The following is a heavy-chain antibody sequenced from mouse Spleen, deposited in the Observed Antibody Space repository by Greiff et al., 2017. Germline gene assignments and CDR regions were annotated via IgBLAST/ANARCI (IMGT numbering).Heavy chain of an antibody. CDR1: GYTFTSYW. CDR2: IYPGNSDT. D-gene: IGHD1-1*01. J-gene: IGHJ3*01. CDR3: TPYYYDGSYEAAWFAY. Sequence: EVQLQQSGTVLARPGASVKMSCKTSGYTFTSYWMHWVKQRPGQGLEWIGAIYPGNSDTSYNQKFKGKAKLTAVTSASTAYMELSSLTNEDSAVYYCTPYYYDGSYEAAWFAYWGQGTLVTVSA. V-gene: IGHV1-5*01.